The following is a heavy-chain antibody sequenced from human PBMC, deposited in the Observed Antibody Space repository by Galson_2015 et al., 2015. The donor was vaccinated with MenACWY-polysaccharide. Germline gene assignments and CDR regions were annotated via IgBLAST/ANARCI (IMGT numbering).Heavy chain of an antibody. CDR2: IKQDGSEK. D-gene: IGHD3-10*01. CDR3: ARRLVRGVIVRDFDS. V-gene: IGHV3-7*01. CDR1: GFTFNYYW. J-gene: IGHJ4*02. Sequence: SLRLSCETSGFTFNYYWMSWVRQAPGKGLEWVANIKQDGSEKHYVDSVKGRFTISRDNAKSSLYLQMNSLRAEDTAVYFCARRLVRGVIVRDFDSWGQGTLVTVSS.